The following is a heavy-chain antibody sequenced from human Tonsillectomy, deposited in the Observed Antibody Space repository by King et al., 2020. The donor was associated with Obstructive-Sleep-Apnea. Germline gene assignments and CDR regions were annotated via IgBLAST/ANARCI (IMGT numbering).Heavy chain of an antibody. J-gene: IGHJ5*02. CDR2: ISTSGST. CDR1: GGSISSYY. CDR3: ARGYCSGGSCVSYNWFDP. V-gene: IGHV4-4*07. Sequence: QLQLQESGPGLVKPSETLSLTCTVSGGSISSYYWSWIRRPAGRGLKWIGRISTSGSTNSNPSLNIRVTTSVDTSKNQFSLKLSSVTAADTSVYYCARGYCSGGSCVSYNWFDPWGQGTLVTVSS. D-gene: IGHD2-15*01.